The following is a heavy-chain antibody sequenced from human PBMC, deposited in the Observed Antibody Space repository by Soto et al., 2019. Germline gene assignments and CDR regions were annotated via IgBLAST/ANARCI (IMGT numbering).Heavy chain of an antibody. D-gene: IGHD6-19*01. V-gene: IGHV3-7*01. CDR3: ARSNRPLQWLAFDY. CDR2: IKQDGSEK. Sequence: EVQLVESGGGLVQPGGSLRLSCAASGFTFSSYWMSWVRQAPGKGLEWVANIKQDGSEKYYVDSVKGRFTISRDNAKNSLYLQMNSLRAEDTAVYYCARSNRPLQWLAFDYWGQGTLVTVSS. J-gene: IGHJ4*02. CDR1: GFTFSSYW.